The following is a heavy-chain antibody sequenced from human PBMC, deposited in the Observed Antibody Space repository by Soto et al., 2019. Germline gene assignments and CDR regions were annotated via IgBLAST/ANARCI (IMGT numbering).Heavy chain of an antibody. CDR3: ARGLGYCSGGSCPSPFDY. CDR2: INHSGST. D-gene: IGHD2-15*01. CDR1: GGSFSCYY. Sequence: PSETLSLTCAVYGGSFSCYYWSWIRQPPGKGLEWIGEINHSGSTNYNPSLKSRVTISVDTSKNQFSLKLSSVTAADTAVYYCARGLGYCSGGSCPSPFDYWGQGTLVTVSS. V-gene: IGHV4-34*01. J-gene: IGHJ4*02.